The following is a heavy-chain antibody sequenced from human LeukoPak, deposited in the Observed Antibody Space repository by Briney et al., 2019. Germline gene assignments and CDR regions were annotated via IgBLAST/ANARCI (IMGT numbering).Heavy chain of an antibody. V-gene: IGHV4-59*08. CDR2: ISYSGST. CDR1: GGFISSYY. D-gene: IGHD6-13*01. Sequence: SEPQSLTCTVCGGFISSYYWRWIRQPRGKGLEWMGNISYSGSTNYNPSPKSRVTISVDTSKNQYSLKLSSVTAADTAVYYCARLGTFSSSWYDYWGQGTLVTVSS. J-gene: IGHJ4*02. CDR3: ARLGTFSSSWYDY.